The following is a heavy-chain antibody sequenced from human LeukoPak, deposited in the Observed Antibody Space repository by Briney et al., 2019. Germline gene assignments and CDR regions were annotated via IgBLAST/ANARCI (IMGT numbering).Heavy chain of an antibody. CDR1: GGSISSSSYY. D-gene: IGHD3-10*01. Sequence: PSETLSLTCTVSGGSISSSSYYWGWIRQPPGKGLEWIGSIYYSGSTYYNPSLKSRVPISVDTSKNQFSLKLSSVTAADTAVYYCARLRLLYYYMDVWGKGTTVTVSS. CDR2: IYYSGST. V-gene: IGHV4-39*01. CDR3: ARLRLLYYYMDV. J-gene: IGHJ6*03.